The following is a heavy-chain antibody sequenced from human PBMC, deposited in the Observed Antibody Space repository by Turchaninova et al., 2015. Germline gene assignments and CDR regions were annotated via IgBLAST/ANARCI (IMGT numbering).Heavy chain of an antibody. D-gene: IGHD3-22*01. Sequence: VVSWGGLVKPGGSLRLSCAASGFTFSSYSMNWVRQAPGKGLEWVSSISSSSSYIYYADSVKGRFTISRDNAKNSLYLQMNSLGAEDTAVYYCADLGYDSSGYTENYFDYWGQGTLVTVSS. CDR2: ISSSSSYI. CDR3: ADLGYDSSGYTENYFDY. V-gene: IGHV3-21*01. CDR1: GFTFSSYS. J-gene: IGHJ4*02.